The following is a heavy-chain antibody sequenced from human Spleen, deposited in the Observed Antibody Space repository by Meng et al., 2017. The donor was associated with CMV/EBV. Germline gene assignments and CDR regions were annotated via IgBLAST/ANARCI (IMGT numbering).Heavy chain of an antibody. J-gene: IGHJ3*02. CDR3: ARGDYDFRYAFDI. CDR1: GFTFSDYG. V-gene: IGHV3-30*02. CDR2: IRYDGINK. Sequence: GGSLRLSCAASGFTFSDYGMHWVRQAPGKGLEWVAFIRYDGINKYYSDSVKGRFTISRDNAKNSLYLQMNSLRAEDTAVYYCARGDYDFRYAFDIWGQGTMVTVSS. D-gene: IGHD3-3*01.